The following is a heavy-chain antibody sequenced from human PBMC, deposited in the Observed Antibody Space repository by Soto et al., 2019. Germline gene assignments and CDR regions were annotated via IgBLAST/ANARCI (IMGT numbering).Heavy chain of an antibody. CDR1: GGSFSGYY. CDR3: ARGFQQQLVPYFDY. J-gene: IGHJ4*02. D-gene: IGHD6-13*01. CDR2: INHSGST. V-gene: IGHV4-34*01. Sequence: QVQLQQWGAGLLKPSETLSLTCAVYGGSFSGYYWSWIRRPPGKGLEWIGEINHSGSTNYNPSLKSRVTISVDTSKNQFSLKLSSVTAADTAVYYCARGFQQQLVPYFDYWGQGTLVTVSS.